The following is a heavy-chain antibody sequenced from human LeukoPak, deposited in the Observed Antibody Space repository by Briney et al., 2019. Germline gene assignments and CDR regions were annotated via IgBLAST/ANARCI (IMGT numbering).Heavy chain of an antibody. J-gene: IGHJ4*02. V-gene: IGHV1-46*01. CDR1: GYTFTSYF. CDR2: INPSGDNT. D-gene: IGHD2-15*01. Sequence: GASVKVSCKASGYTFTSYFMHWVRQAPGQGLEWMGLINPSGDNTSYAQKFQGRVTMTTDTSTSTVYMELSSLRSDDTAVYYCARAWGSGRYLDYWGQGTLATVSS. CDR3: ARAWGSGRYLDY.